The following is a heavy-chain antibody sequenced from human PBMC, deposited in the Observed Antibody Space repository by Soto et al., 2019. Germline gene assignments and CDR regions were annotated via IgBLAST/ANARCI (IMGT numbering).Heavy chain of an antibody. CDR1: GFTFSSYD. V-gene: IGHV3-23*01. D-gene: IGHD3-10*01. Sequence: EVQLLESGGGLVQPGGSLRLSCAASGFTFSSYDMSWVRQAPGQGLEWVSAIRESGGSTYSADSVKGRFTISRDNSKKMLDLQMNSLRVEDTAVYYCARRRDDSGSYFDYWGQGTLVTVSS. J-gene: IGHJ4*02. CDR3: ARRRDDSGSYFDY. CDR2: IRESGGST.